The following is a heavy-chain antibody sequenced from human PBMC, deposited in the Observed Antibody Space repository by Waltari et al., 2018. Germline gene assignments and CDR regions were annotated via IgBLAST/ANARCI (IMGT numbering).Heavy chain of an antibody. V-gene: IGHV1-2*06. D-gene: IGHD1-26*01. Sequence: QVQLVQSGAEVRKPGASVKVSCKTYGYTFTDSYIHWVRQAPGQGLEWMGRMNPNNNYPIYEQKFQGRVTMTRDTSITTAYMELSSLTSDDTALYYCVTQRPWEDYWGQGTRVTVS. J-gene: IGHJ4*02. CDR3: VTQRPWEDY. CDR2: MNPNNNYP. CDR1: GYTFTDSY.